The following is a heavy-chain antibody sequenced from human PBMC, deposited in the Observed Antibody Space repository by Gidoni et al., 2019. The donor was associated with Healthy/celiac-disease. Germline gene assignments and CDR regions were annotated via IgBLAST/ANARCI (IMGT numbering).Heavy chain of an antibody. CDR1: GFTFSDYY. J-gene: IGHJ6*03. V-gene: IGHV3-11*05. D-gene: IGHD3-10*01. Sequence: QVQLVESGGGLVKPGGSLRLSCAASGFTFSDYYMSWIRQAPGKGLEWVSYISSRSSYTNYADSVKGRFTISRDNAKNSLYLQMNSLRAEDTAVYYCAKTASWFGELLGPNYYYYMDVWGKGTTVTVSS. CDR3: AKTASWFGELLGPNYYYYMDV. CDR2: ISSRSSYT.